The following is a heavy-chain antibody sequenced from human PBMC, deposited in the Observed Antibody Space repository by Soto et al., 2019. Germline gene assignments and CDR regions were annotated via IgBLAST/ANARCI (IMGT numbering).Heavy chain of an antibody. CDR3: ARYQGICSSTSCYTRFIDH. D-gene: IGHD2-2*02. V-gene: IGHV3-33*08. CDR1: GFTFSSYG. J-gene: IGHJ2*01. Sequence: GGSLRLSCAASGFTFSSYGMHWVRQAPGKGLEWVAVIWYDGSNKYYADSVKGRFTISRDNSKNTLYLQMNSLRAEDTAVYYCARYQGICSSTSCYTRFIDHWGRGTLVTVSS. CDR2: IWYDGSNK.